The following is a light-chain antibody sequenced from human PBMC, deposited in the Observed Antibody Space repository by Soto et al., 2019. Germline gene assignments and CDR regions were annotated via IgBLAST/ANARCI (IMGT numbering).Light chain of an antibody. CDR2: DVS. Sequence: QSALTQPASVSGSPRQSITISCTGTSSDVGGSNYVSWYQQHPGKAPKLMIYDVSNRPSGVSNRFSGSKSGNTASLTISGLQAEDNADYYCCSYTNSSNPLFGGGTQLT. V-gene: IGLV2-14*01. CDR1: SSDVGGSNY. CDR3: CSYTNSSNPL. J-gene: IGLJ2*01.